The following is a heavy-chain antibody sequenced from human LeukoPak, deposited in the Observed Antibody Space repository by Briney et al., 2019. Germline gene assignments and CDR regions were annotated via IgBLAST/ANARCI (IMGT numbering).Heavy chain of an antibody. CDR1: GGSISSSNW. V-gene: IGHV4-4*02. CDR2: IYHSGST. J-gene: IGHJ3*02. D-gene: IGHD1-26*01. CDR3: AKTPQIGGGVNAFDI. Sequence: PSETLSLTCAVSGGSISSSNWWSWVRQPPGKGLEWIGEIYHSGSTNYNPSLKSRVTISVDKSKNQFSLKLSSVTAADTAVYYCAKTPQIGGGVNAFDIWGQGTMVTVSS.